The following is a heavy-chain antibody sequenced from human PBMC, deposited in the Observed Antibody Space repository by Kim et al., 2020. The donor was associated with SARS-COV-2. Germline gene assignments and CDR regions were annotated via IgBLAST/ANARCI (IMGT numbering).Heavy chain of an antibody. V-gene: IGHV3-30*04. J-gene: IGHJ4*02. CDR3: TAARRVMIKIWTVEVSIPLQY. CDR2: ISYDGSKK. CDR1: GFSFSTYA. D-gene: IGHD3-16*01. Sequence: GGSLRLSCAASGFSFSTYAMHWVRQAPGKGLESVAFISYDGSKKYHSEFVQGRFTISRDNSKNTLYLQMDSLRRENTSIYYCTAARRVMIKIWTVEVSIPLQYGGQGTLVTVSS.